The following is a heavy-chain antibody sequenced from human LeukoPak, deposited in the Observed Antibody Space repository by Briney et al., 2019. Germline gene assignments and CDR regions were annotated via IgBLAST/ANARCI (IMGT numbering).Heavy chain of an antibody. J-gene: IGHJ3*02. V-gene: IGHV1-2*06. CDR3: ASEGTAMADAFDI. CDR1: GYTFTGYY. D-gene: IGHD5-18*01. CDR2: INPNSGGT. Sequence: ASVKVSCKTSGYTFTGYYMHWVRQAPGQGLEWMGRINPNSGGTNYAQKFQGRVTMTRDTSISTAYMELSRLRSDDTAVYYCASEGTAMADAFDIWGQGTMVTVSS.